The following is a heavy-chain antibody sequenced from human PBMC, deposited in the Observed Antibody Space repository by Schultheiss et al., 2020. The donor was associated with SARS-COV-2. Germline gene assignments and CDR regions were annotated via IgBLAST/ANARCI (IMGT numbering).Heavy chain of an antibody. J-gene: IGHJ6*02. CDR1: GGSFSGYY. V-gene: IGHV3-15*07. CDR3: ARPGCSSTSCYAAYYYYGMDV. Sequence: GGSLRLSCAVYGGSFSGYYWSWIRQPPGKGLEWVGRIKSKTDGGTTDYAAPVKGRFTISRDDSKSITYLQMKSLKTKDTAVYYCARPGCSSTSCYAAYYYYGMDVWGQGTTVTVSS. CDR2: IKSKTDGGTT. D-gene: IGHD2-2*01.